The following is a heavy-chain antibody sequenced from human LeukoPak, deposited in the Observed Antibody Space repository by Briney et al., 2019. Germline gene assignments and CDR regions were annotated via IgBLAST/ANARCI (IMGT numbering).Heavy chain of an antibody. J-gene: IGHJ3*02. Sequence: SETLSLTCTVSGGSISTYYWNWIRQPPGKGLEWIGYIYHSGSTNYNPSLQSRVTISVDTSKNQFSLNLNSVTAADAAVYYCARDGPWDAFDIWGQGTMVTVSS. CDR2: IYHSGST. CDR3: ARDGPWDAFDI. V-gene: IGHV4-59*01. CDR1: GGSISTYY.